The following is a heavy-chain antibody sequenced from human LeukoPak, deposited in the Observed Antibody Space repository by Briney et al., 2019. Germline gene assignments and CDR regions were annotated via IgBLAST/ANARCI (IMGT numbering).Heavy chain of an antibody. CDR1: GGSISSYY. Sequence: SETLSLTCTVSGGSISSYYWSWIRQPPGKGLEWNGYIYYSGSTNYNPSLKSRVTISVDTSKNQFSLKLSSVTAADTAVYYCARDSLDYGGNSDAFDIWGQGTMVTVSS. CDR3: ARDSLDYGGNSDAFDI. V-gene: IGHV4-59*01. CDR2: IYYSGST. D-gene: IGHD4-23*01. J-gene: IGHJ3*02.